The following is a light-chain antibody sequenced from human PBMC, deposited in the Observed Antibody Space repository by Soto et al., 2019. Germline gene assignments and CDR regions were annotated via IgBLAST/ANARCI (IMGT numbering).Light chain of an antibody. J-gene: IGLJ1*01. CDR1: SSDVGGYNF. CDR3: RSYTSMSTYV. Sequence: QSVLTQPASVSGSPGQSITISCTGTSSDVGGYNFVSWYQQPPDKAPKLMLYDVTKRPSGVSNRFAVSKSGNTAALTISGLQAEDEDDYYCRSYTSMSTYVFGTGTKLTVL. V-gene: IGLV2-14*01. CDR2: DVT.